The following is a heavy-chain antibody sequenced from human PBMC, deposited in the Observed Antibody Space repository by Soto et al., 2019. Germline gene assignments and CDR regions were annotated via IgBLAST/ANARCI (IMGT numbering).Heavy chain of an antibody. D-gene: IGHD2-2*01. V-gene: IGHV3-30-3*01. CDR1: GFTFSSYA. CDR3: AKSQRISLASNWFDP. J-gene: IGHJ5*02. Sequence: HPGRSLRLSCAASGFTFSSYAMHWVRQAPGKGLEWVAVISYDGSNKYYADSVKGRFTISRDNSKNTLYLQMNSLRAEDTAVYYCAKSQRISLASNWFDPWGQGTLVTVSS. CDR2: ISYDGSNK.